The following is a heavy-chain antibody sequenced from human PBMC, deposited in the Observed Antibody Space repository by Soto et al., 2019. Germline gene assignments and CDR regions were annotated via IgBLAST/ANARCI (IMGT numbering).Heavy chain of an antibody. CDR1: GFTVSSNY. CDR3: ARDLPIYGGAFDI. V-gene: IGHV3-48*01. J-gene: IGHJ3*02. Sequence: GGSLRLSCAASGFTVSSNYMSWVRQAPGKGPEWVSSISGSGVNTFYADSVKGRFTISRDNAKNSLYLQMNSLRAEDTAVYYCARDLPIYGGAFDIWGQGTMVTVSS. CDR2: ISGSGVNT. D-gene: IGHD3-10*01.